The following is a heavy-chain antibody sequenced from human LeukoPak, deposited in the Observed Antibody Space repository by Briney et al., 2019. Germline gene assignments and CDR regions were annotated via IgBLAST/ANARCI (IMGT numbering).Heavy chain of an antibody. CDR1: GFTFSSYE. J-gene: IGHJ6*03. V-gene: IGHV3-48*03. CDR2: ISSSGSTI. CDR3: AKNWGSSGYSAMDV. Sequence: GGSLRLSCAASGFTFSSYEMDWVRQAPGKGLEWVSYISSSGSTIYYADSVKGRFTISRDNAKNSLYLQMNSLRAEDTAVYYCAKNWGSSGYSAMDVWGKGTTVTVSS. D-gene: IGHD3-22*01.